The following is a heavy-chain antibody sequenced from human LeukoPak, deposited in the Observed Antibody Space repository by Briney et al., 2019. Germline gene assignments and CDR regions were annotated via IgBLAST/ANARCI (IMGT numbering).Heavy chain of an antibody. Sequence: ASVKVSCKASGYTFTSYGISWVRQAPGQGLEWMGWISAYNGNTNYAQKLQGRVTMTTDTSTSTAYMELRSLRSDDTAVYYCARTYCSSTSCLPPQVDYWGRGTLVTVSS. V-gene: IGHV1-18*01. CDR2: ISAYNGNT. D-gene: IGHD2-2*01. CDR3: ARTYCSSTSCLPPQVDY. J-gene: IGHJ4*02. CDR1: GYTFTSYG.